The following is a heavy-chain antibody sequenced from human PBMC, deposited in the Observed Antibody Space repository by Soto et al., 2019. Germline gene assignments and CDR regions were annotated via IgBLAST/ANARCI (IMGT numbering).Heavy chain of an antibody. J-gene: IGHJ5*02. CDR3: ATKREYCSGGSCRWFDP. CDR2: IYYSGST. Sequence: QLHLQESGPGLVKPSETLSLTCSVSGGSVSSSSYYWGWIRQTPGKGLEWIGHIYYSGSTYYNPSLKSRVTISVATSNNQFSLKLSSVTAADTAMYYCATKREYCSGGSCRWFDPWGQGTLVTVSS. V-gene: IGHV4-39*01. D-gene: IGHD2-15*01. CDR1: GGSVSSSSYY.